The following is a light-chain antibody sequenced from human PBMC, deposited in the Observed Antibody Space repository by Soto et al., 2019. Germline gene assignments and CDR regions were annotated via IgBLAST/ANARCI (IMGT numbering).Light chain of an antibody. J-gene: IGLJ2*01. CDR1: TGAVTSGYY. CDR3: LLYYGGAQQHVI. V-gene: IGLV7-43*01. Sequence: QTVVTQEPSLTVSPGGTVTLTCASSTGAVTSGYYPNWFQQKPGQAPRALIYSTGNKHSWTPARFSGFLLGGKAALTLSGVQPEDEADYYCLLYYGGAQQHVIFGGGTKLTVL. CDR2: STG.